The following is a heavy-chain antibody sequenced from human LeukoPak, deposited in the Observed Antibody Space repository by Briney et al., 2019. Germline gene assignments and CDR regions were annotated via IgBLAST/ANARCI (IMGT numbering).Heavy chain of an antibody. CDR3: ATDGRSSGWYGFDY. CDR2: ITSPVGRM. D-gene: IGHD6-19*01. Sequence: PGGSLRLSCAASGFTFSPYSMNWVRQAPGKGLEWVSSITSPVGRMYYADSLKGRITISRDNARSTLYLQMNSLRAEDTAVYYCATDGRSSGWYGFDYWGQGILVTVSS. J-gene: IGHJ4*02. CDR1: GFTFSPYS. V-gene: IGHV3-21*01.